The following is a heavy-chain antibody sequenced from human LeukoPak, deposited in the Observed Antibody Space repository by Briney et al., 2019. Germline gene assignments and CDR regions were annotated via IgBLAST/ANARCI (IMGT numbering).Heavy chain of an antibody. J-gene: IGHJ4*02. CDR3: AKVAKYYYGSETYYFFEH. CDR1: GFTFSSYW. CDR2: IKQDGSEK. Sequence: PGGSLRLSCAASGFTFSSYWMSWVRQAPGKGLEWVANIKQDGSEKYYVDSVKGRFTISRDDAKSSLYLQMNSLRVEDTAVYYCAKVAKYYYGSETYYFFEHWGQGTPVTASS. V-gene: IGHV3-7*01. D-gene: IGHD3-10*01.